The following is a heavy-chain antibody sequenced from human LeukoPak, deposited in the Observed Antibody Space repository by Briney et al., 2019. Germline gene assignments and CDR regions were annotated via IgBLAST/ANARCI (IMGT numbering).Heavy chain of an antibody. CDR3: ARDDSRDGYNTHYYGMDV. Sequence: GGSLRLSCAASGFTFSSYWMSWARQAPGKGLEWVANIKQDGSEKYYVDSVKGRFTVSRDNAKNSLYLQMNSLRAEDTAVYHCARDDSRDGYNTHYYGMDVWGQGTTVTVSS. J-gene: IGHJ6*02. V-gene: IGHV3-7*01. CDR2: IKQDGSEK. CDR1: GFTFSSYW. D-gene: IGHD5-24*01.